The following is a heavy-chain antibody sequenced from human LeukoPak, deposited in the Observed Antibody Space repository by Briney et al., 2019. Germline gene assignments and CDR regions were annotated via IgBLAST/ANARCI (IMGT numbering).Heavy chain of an antibody. D-gene: IGHD4-23*01. CDR1: GYTFTDYY. CDR2: INPDSGGT. Sequence: GASVKVSCKASGYTFTDYYMHWVRQAPGQGREWMRRINPDSGGTNYAQMFQGRDTMIRGTSINIAYMELSRLRSDDTAVYYCARGGRWPRDYWGQGTLVTVSS. J-gene: IGHJ4*02. V-gene: IGHV1-2*06. CDR3: ARGGRWPRDY.